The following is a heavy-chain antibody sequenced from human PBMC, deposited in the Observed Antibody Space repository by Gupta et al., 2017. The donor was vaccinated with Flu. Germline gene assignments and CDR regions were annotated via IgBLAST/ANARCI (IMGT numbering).Heavy chain of an antibody. CDR1: GGSFSGYY. CDR2: INHSGST. J-gene: IGHJ6*02. CDR3: ARTAYYDFWSGYYGSYYYYGMDV. D-gene: IGHD3-3*01. Sequence: QVQLQQWGAGLLKPSETLSLTCAVYGGSFSGYYWSWIRQPPGKGLEWIGEINHSGSTNYNPSLKSRVTISVDTSKNQFSLKLSSVTAADTAVYYCARTAYYDFWSGYYGSYYYYGMDVWGQGTTVTVSS. V-gene: IGHV4-34*01.